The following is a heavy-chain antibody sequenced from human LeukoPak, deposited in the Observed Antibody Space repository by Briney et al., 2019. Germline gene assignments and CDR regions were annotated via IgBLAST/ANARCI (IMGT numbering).Heavy chain of an antibody. CDR1: GVSFSGYY. J-gene: IGHJ4*02. CDR2: INHSGST. D-gene: IGHD2-21*02. CDR3: ARGPAYCGGDCYFFDY. Sequence: SETLSLTCAVYGVSFSGYYWSWIRQPPGKGLEWIGEINHSGSTNYNPSLKSRVTISVDTSKNQFSLKLSSVTAADTAVYYCARGPAYCGGDCYFFDYWGQGTLVTVSS. V-gene: IGHV4-34*01.